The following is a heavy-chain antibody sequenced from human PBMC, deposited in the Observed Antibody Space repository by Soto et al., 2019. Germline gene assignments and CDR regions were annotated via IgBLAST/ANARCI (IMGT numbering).Heavy chain of an antibody. V-gene: IGHV3-23*01. Sequence: EVQLLESGGGLVQPGGSLRLSCAASGFTFSSYAMRWVRQAPVKGLEWVSAISGSGDSTYYADSVKGRFTISRDNSKNTLYLQMNSLSAEDTAVYYCARRGSGSCYDYWGQGTLVTVSS. J-gene: IGHJ4*02. CDR3: ARRGSGSCYDY. CDR1: GFTFSSYA. CDR2: ISGSGDST. D-gene: IGHD1-26*01.